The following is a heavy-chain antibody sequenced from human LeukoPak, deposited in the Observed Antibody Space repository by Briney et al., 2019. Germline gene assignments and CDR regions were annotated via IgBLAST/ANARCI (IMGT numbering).Heavy chain of an antibody. CDR3: ARDQGGAMGFFDY. CDR1: GFTFSSYA. D-gene: IGHD2-15*01. V-gene: IGHV3-30-3*01. Sequence: GGCLRLSCAASGFTFSSYAMHWVPQAPGKGLEWVAVISYDGSNKYYADSVKGRFTISRDNSKNTLYLQMNSLRAEDTAVYYCARDQGGAMGFFDYWGQGTLVTVSS. CDR2: ISYDGSNK. J-gene: IGHJ4*02.